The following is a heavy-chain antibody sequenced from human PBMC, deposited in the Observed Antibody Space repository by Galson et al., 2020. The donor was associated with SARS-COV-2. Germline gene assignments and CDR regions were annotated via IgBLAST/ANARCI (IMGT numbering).Heavy chain of an antibody. CDR1: GYSISSGYY. V-gene: IGHV4-38-2*02. D-gene: IGHD6-13*01. CDR2: IYHSGST. CDR3: ARVGREQLVRMSAFDI. J-gene: IGHJ3*02. Sequence: SETLSLTCTVSGYSISSGYYWGWIRQPPGKGLEWIGSIYHSGSTYYNPSLKSRVTISVDTSKNQFSLKLSSVTAADTAVYYCARVGREQLVRMSAFDIWGQGTMVTVSS.